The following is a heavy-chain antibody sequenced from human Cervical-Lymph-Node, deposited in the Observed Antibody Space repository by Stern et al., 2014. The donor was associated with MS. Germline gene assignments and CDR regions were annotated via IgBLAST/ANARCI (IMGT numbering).Heavy chain of an antibody. J-gene: IGHJ6*02. CDR1: GYTFTNYG. Sequence: QVQLVESGAEVKKPGASVKVSCKASGYTFTNYGISWVRQAPGQGLEWMGMISPYNGNTNSDKKLQGGVTMTTDTSTSKAYMEVRSLRSADTAVYYCARESTRNGRHRYCYYGMDVWGQGTTVTVSS. CDR2: ISPYNGNT. D-gene: IGHD2-2*01. CDR3: ARESTRNGRHRYCYYGMDV. V-gene: IGHV1-18*01.